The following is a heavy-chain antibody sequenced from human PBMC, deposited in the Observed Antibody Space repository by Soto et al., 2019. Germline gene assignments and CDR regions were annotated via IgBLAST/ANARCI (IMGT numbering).Heavy chain of an antibody. V-gene: IGHV4-61*01. CDR1: GDSVNRGSYY. D-gene: IGHD1-26*01. CDR3: ARTNSLGQWAAWY. Sequence: PSETLSLNCTVSGDSVNRGSYYWSWIRQPPGKGLEWIGYFYNRGSTNYSPSLKSRVTISVDTSKNQVSLKLSSVTTADTAVYYCARTNSLGQWAAWYWGQGTLVTVSS. CDR2: FYNRGST. J-gene: IGHJ4*02.